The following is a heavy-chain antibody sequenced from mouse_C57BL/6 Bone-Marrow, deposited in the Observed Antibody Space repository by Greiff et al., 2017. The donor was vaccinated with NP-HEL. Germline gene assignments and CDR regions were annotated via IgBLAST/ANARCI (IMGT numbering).Heavy chain of an antibody. CDR1: GYTFTSYW. CDR2: IYPGSGST. CDR3: AREVGGLRPWFAY. V-gene: IGHV1-55*01. J-gene: IGHJ3*01. Sequence: QVQLKQPGAELVKPGASVKMSCKASGYTFTSYWITWVKQRPGQGLEWIGDIYPGSGSTNYNEKFKSKATLTVDTSSSTAYMQLSSLTSEDSAVYYCAREVGGLRPWFAYWGQGTLVTVSA. D-gene: IGHD2-4*01.